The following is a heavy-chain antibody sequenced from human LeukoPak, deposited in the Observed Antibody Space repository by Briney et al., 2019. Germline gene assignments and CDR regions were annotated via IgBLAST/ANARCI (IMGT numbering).Heavy chain of an antibody. J-gene: IGHJ4*02. V-gene: IGHV1-69*13. D-gene: IGHD3-22*01. Sequence: GASVKVSCKASGGTFSSYAISWVRQAPGQGLEWMGGIIPIFGTANYAQKFQGRVTITADESTSIAYMELSSLRSEDTAVYYCVLSGYYDSSGSDWGQGTLVTVSS. CDR1: GGTFSSYA. CDR2: IIPIFGTA. CDR3: VLSGYYDSSGSD.